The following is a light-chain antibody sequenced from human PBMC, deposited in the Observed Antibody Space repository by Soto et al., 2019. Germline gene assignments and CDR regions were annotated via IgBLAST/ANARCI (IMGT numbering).Light chain of an antibody. J-gene: IGKJ5*01. V-gene: IGKV1D-13*01. Sequence: AIQLTRSPGSLYSCLLGRVTITCRASQGISSALAWYQQKPGKAPKLLIYDASSLESGVPSRFSGSGSGTDFTLTISSLQPEGFATYYCQQFNNYPLTFGQGTRLEIK. CDR3: QQFNNYPLT. CDR1: QGISSA. CDR2: DAS.